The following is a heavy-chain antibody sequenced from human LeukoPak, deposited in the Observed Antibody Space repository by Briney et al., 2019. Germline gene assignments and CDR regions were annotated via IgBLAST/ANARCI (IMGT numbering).Heavy chain of an antibody. CDR2: IIPIFGTA. J-gene: IGHJ5*02. CDR3: AREGVRPMVRGSNWFDP. CDR1: GGTFSSYA. Sequence: ASVKVSCKASGGTFSSYAISWVRQAPGQGLEWMGEIIPIFGTANYAQKFQGRVTITADESTSTAYLELSSLRSEDTAVYYCAREGVRPMVRGSNWFDPWGQGTLVTVSS. V-gene: IGHV1-69*01. D-gene: IGHD3-10*01.